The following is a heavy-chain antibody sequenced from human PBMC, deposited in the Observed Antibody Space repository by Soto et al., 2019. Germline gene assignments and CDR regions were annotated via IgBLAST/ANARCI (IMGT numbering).Heavy chain of an antibody. D-gene: IGHD4-17*01. Sequence: EVQLVESGGGLAQPGGSLRLSCAASGFTFRDFDMYWVRQAPGKGLEWLSYISSGSGTIYYADCVKGRFAISRDNAKNSLYLQMNSLRDDDTAVYYCARPEKTTAYYYYAMDVWGQGTTVTVSS. J-gene: IGHJ6*02. CDR3: ARPEKTTAYYYYAMDV. V-gene: IGHV3-48*02. CDR1: GFTFRDFD. CDR2: ISSGSGTI.